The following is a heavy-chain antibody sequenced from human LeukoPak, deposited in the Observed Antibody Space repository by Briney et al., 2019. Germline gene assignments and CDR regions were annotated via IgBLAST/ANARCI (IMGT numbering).Heavy chain of an antibody. Sequence: ASVKVSCKASGGTFSSYAISWVRQAPGQGLEWMGGIIPIFGTANYAQKFQGRVTITADESTSTAYMELSSLRSEDTAVYYCARYGSRDGDYYYYGMDVWGKGTTVIVSS. CDR3: ARYGSRDGDYYYYGMDV. D-gene: IGHD5-24*01. CDR2: IIPIFGTA. V-gene: IGHV1-69*01. J-gene: IGHJ6*04. CDR1: GGTFSSYA.